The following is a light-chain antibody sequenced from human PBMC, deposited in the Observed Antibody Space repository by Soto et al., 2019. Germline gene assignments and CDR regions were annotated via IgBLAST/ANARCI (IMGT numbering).Light chain of an antibody. CDR2: AAS. CDR1: QSISSY. V-gene: IGKV1-39*01. J-gene: IGKJ2*01. Sequence: DIPMTQSPSSLSASVGDRVTITCRASQSISSYLNWYQQKPGKAHKLLIYAASSLQSGVPSRFSGSGSGTDFTLPISSLHPEDFATYYGHQSYSTPYTFGQGTQLEIK. CDR3: HQSYSTPYT.